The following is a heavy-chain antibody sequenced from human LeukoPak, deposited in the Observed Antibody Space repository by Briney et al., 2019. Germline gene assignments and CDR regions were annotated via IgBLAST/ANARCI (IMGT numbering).Heavy chain of an antibody. D-gene: IGHD6-13*01. CDR2: INPNSGGT. Sequence: ASVTVSRKASGYIFTGYYMHWVRQAPGQGQEWVGWINPNSGGTNSAHKFQGRVTMTRDTSIRTAYTELSRLRSEDTAVYYCARDRPPQLVRPFDYWGEGTLVTVSS. CDR1: GYIFTGYY. J-gene: IGHJ4*02. CDR3: ARDRPPQLVRPFDY. V-gene: IGHV1-2*07.